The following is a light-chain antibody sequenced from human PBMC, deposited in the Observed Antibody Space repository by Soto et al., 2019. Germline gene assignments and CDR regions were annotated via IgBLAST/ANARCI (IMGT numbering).Light chain of an antibody. J-gene: IGKJ2*01. CDR3: LQYYCYPRT. CDR1: QGVSNH. Sequence: DIQMTQSPSLLSTSVGDRVTITCRASQGVSNHLSWFQQKPGKAPKSLIYDASSLQSGVPSNFHVRGTETVFILTISSLLPEDFATYHYLQYYCYPRTLGQGTKIEIK. V-gene: IGKV1-16*02. CDR2: DAS.